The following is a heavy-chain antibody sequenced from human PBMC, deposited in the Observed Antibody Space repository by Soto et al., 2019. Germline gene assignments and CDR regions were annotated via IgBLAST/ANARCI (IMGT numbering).Heavy chain of an antibody. CDR3: ARVLWSGYYYGPYYFDY. V-gene: IGHV4-59*01. Sequence: SETLSLTCTVSGGSISSYYWSWIRQPPGKGLEWIGYIYYSGSTNYNPSLKSRVTISVDTSKNQFSLKLSSVTAADTAVYYCARVLWSGYYYGPYYFDYWGQGTLVTVSS. CDR1: GGSISSYY. CDR2: IYYSGST. D-gene: IGHD3-3*01. J-gene: IGHJ4*02.